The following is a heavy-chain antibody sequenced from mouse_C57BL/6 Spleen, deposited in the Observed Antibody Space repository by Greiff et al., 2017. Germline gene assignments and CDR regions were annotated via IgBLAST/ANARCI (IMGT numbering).Heavy chain of an antibody. Sequence: QVQLQQPGAELVKPGASVKMSCKASGYTFTSYWITWVKQRPGQGLEWIGDIYPGSGSTNYNEKFKSKATLTVDTSSSTAYMRLSSLTSEDSSVYYCARGDYGLPFAYWGQGTLVTVSA. V-gene: IGHV1-55*01. J-gene: IGHJ3*01. D-gene: IGHD1-1*02. CDR2: IYPGSGST. CDR1: GYTFTSYW. CDR3: ARGDYGLPFAY.